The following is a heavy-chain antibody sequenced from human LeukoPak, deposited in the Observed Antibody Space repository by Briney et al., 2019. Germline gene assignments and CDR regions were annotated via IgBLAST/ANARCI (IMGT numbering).Heavy chain of an antibody. CDR1: GFTFSSYG. CDR2: IPDDGRRK. J-gene: IGHJ4*02. D-gene: IGHD4-17*01. CDR3: AKRPSDYGDYVSYFDY. Sequence: AGGSLRLSCAASGFTFSSYGMHWVRQAPGKGLEWVAVIPDDGRRKDYADSVKGRFTISRDNSKDTLYLQMNSLRAEDTAVYYCAKRPSDYGDYVSYFDYWGQGTLVTVSS. V-gene: IGHV3-30*02.